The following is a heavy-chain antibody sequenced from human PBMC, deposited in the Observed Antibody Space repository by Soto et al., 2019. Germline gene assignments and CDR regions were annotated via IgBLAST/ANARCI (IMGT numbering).Heavy chain of an antibody. J-gene: IGHJ6*03. V-gene: IGHV1-18*01. CDR3: ARDGYDFWSGYYSGRAYYYYMDV. Sequence: ASVKVSCKASGYTFTSYGISWVRQAPGQGLEWMGWISAYNGNTNYAQKLQGRVTMTTDTSTSTAYMELRSLRSDDTAVYYCARDGYDFWSGYYSGRAYYYYMDVWGKGTTVTVSS. D-gene: IGHD3-3*01. CDR1: GYTFTSYG. CDR2: ISAYNGNT.